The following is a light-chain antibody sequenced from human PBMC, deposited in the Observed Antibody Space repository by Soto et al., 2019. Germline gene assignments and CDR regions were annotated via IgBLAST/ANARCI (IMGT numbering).Light chain of an antibody. V-gene: IGKV3-20*01. CDR1: QSVSSSY. Sequence: EIVLTQSPGTLSLSPGERATLSCRASQSVSSSYLAWYQQKPGQAPRLLIYGASSRATGIPDRFSGSGSGTDFTLTISRLEPDDFAVYYCQQYGSSPQTFGQGTKLDIK. CDR2: GAS. CDR3: QQYGSSPQT. J-gene: IGKJ1*01.